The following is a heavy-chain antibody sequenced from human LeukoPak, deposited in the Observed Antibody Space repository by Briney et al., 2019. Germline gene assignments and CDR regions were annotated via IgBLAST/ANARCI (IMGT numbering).Heavy chain of an antibody. CDR2: ISYDGSNK. J-gene: IGHJ5*02. CDR1: GFTFSSHG. V-gene: IGHV3-30*03. Sequence: GGSLRLSCAASGFTFSSHGMNWVRQAPGKGLEWVAVISYDGSNKYYADSVKGRFTTSRDNSKNSLYLQMNSLRAEDTAVYYCARGCSGGSCYESKFDPWGQGTLVTVSS. CDR3: ARGCSGGSCYESKFDP. D-gene: IGHD2-15*01.